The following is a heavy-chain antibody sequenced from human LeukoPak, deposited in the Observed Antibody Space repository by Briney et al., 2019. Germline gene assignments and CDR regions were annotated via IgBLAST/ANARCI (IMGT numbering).Heavy chain of an antibody. D-gene: IGHD5-18*01. V-gene: IGHV4-39*01. CDR3: ARQFVGYSFFDY. J-gene: IGHJ4*02. CDR2: IYYSGST. Sequence: SETLYLTCTVSGGSISSSSYYWGWIRQPPGKGLEWIGSIYYSGSTYYNPSLKSRVTISVDTSKNQFSLKLSSVTAADTAVYYCARQFVGYSFFDYWGQGTLVTVSS. CDR1: GGSISSSSYY.